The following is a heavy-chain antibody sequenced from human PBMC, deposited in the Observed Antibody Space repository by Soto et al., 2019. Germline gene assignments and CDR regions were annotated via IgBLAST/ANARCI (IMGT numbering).Heavy chain of an antibody. CDR2: IIPIFGTA. CDR3: ARDPLGYQSLLYYYYGMDV. CDR1: GVTFSSYA. Sequence: ASVKVSCKASGVTFSSYAISWVRQAPGQGLEWMGGIIPIFGTANYAQKFQGRVTITADESTSTAYMELSSLRSEDTAVYYCARDPLGYQSLLYYYYGMDVWGQGTTVTVSS. J-gene: IGHJ6*02. D-gene: IGHD1-26*01. V-gene: IGHV1-69*13.